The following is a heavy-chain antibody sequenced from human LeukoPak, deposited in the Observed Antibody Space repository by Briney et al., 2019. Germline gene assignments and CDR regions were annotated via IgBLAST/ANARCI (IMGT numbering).Heavy chain of an antibody. Sequence: GGSLRLSCAASGFPFSSHWLSWFRQAPGKGLEWVSSISSSSSYIYYADSVKGRFTISRDNAKNSLYLQMNSLRAEDTAVYYCARDLGEYYYDSSGLEGPFDYWGQGTLVTVSS. V-gene: IGHV3-21*01. CDR1: GFPFSSHW. CDR3: ARDLGEYYYDSSGLEGPFDY. CDR2: ISSSSSYI. J-gene: IGHJ4*02. D-gene: IGHD3-22*01.